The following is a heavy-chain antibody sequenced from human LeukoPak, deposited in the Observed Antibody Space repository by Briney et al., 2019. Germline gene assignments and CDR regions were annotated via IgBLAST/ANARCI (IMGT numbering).Heavy chain of an antibody. V-gene: IGHV4-4*07. CDR3: ARERDFWSGYYFDY. D-gene: IGHD3-3*01. Sequence: PSETLSLTCAVYGGSFSGYYWSWIRQPAGKGLEWIGRIYTSGSTNYNPSLESRVTMSVDTSKNQFSLKLSSVTAADTAVYYCARERDFWSGYYFDYWGQGTLVTVSS. J-gene: IGHJ4*02. CDR2: IYTSGST. CDR1: GGSFSGYY.